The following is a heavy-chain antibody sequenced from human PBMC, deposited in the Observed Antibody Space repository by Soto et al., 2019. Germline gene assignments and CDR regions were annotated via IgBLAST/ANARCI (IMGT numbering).Heavy chain of an antibody. V-gene: IGHV3-21*01. CDR3: AREGQWLVQGIFDY. Sequence: GGSLRLSCAASGFTFSSYSMNWVRQAPGKGLEWVSSISSSSSYIYYADSVKGRFTISRDNAKNSLYLQMNSLRAEDTAVYYCAREGQWLVQGIFDYWGQGTLVTVSS. CDR1: GFTFSSYS. CDR2: ISSSSSYI. D-gene: IGHD6-19*01. J-gene: IGHJ4*02.